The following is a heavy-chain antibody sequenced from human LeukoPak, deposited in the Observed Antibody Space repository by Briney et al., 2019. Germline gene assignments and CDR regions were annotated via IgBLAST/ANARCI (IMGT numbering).Heavy chain of an antibody. Sequence: ASVKVSCKASGYTFTSYYMHWVRQAPGQGLEWMGITNPSGGNTAYAQKFQDRVTMTRDTSTSTVYMELSSLRSEDTAVYYCARDGRGYYFDYWGQGTLVTVSS. CDR1: GYTFTSYY. CDR2: TNPSGGNT. J-gene: IGHJ4*02. CDR3: ARDGRGYYFDY. V-gene: IGHV1-46*01. D-gene: IGHD3-10*01.